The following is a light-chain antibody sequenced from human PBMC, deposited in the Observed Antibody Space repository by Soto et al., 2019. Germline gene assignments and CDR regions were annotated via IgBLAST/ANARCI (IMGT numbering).Light chain of an antibody. CDR3: QQLSTYPFA. CDR1: QGISSY. Sequence: IQLTQSPSSLSASVGDRVTITCRASQGISSYLAWYQQKPGKAPKLLIYSASTLQSGVPSRFSGSGSGADFPLTISSLQTEDFATYYCQQLSTYPFALGHGTKVDI. CDR2: SAS. J-gene: IGKJ3*01. V-gene: IGKV1-9*01.